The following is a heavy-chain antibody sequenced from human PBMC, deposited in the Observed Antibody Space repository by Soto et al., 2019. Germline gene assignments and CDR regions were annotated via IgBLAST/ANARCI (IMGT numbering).Heavy chain of an antibody. CDR3: ARGGGDYGSGTYPFDY. D-gene: IGHD3-10*01. CDR1: GYTFSNYG. J-gene: IGHJ4*02. V-gene: IGHV1-18*01. CDR2: ISVYNYNT. Sequence: QVQLVQSGAEVKKPGASVKVSCKTSGYTFSNYGIAWVRQAPGQGLEWMGWISVYNYNTNYAQKLQGRVTMTRDIPTSTAYMELRSLISDDTAVYYCARGGGDYGSGTYPFDYWGQGTLVTVSS.